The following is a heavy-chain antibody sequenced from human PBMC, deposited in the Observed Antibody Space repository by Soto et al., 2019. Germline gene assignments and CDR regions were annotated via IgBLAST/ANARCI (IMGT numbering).Heavy chain of an antibody. CDR3: ASNVDTAMGVFDY. J-gene: IGHJ4*02. CDR1: GGSFSGNY. D-gene: IGHD5-18*01. Sequence: ETLSLTCGVYGGSFSGNYWSWIRQPPGEGLEWIGEITPSGSTNYSPSLKSRATISADISKNEFSLKLTSVTAADTAVYYCASNVDTAMGVFDYWGQGTLVTVSS. CDR2: ITPSGST. V-gene: IGHV4-34*01.